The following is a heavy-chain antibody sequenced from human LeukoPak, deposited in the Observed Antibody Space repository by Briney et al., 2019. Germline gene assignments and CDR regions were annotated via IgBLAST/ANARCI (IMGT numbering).Heavy chain of an antibody. Sequence: GASVKVSCKASGYTFTSYGISWVRQAPGQGLEWMGWISAYNGNTNYAQKLQGRVTMTTDTSTSTAYMELRSLRSDDTAVYYCARDGENWGRPYYFDYWGQGTLVTVSS. D-gene: IGHD7-27*01. CDR1: GYTFTSYG. V-gene: IGHV1-18*01. CDR2: ISAYNGNT. CDR3: ARDGENWGRPYYFDY. J-gene: IGHJ4*02.